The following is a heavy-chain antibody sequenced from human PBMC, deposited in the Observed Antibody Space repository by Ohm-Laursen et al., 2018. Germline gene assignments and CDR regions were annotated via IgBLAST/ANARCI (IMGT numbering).Heavy chain of an antibody. CDR1: GGSFSGYY. CDR2: INHSGST. J-gene: IGHJ4*02. CDR3: ARENSTVAGTPYYFDY. D-gene: IGHD6-19*01. Sequence: SETLSLTCAVYGGSFSGYYWSWIRQPPGKGLEWIGEINHSGSTNYNPSLKSRVTISVDTSKNQFSLKLSSVTAADTAVYYCARENSTVAGTPYYFDYWGQGSLVTVSS. V-gene: IGHV4-34*01.